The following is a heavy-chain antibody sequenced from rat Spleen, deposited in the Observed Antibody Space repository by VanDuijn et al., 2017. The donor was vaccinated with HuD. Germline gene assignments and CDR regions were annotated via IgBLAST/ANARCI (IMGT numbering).Heavy chain of an antibody. J-gene: IGHJ3*01. V-gene: IGHV5-25*01. D-gene: IGHD1-11*01. CDR2: ISPSGGST. CDR1: GFTFSNFD. Sequence: EVQLVESGGGLVQPGRSLKLSCAASGFTFSNFDMAWVRPAPTQGLEWVTSISPSGGSTYYRDSVKGRFTVSKDNAKSTLYLQKDSLRSEDTATYYCARQRGGYRNWFAYWGQGTLVTVSS. CDR3: ARQRGGYRNWFAY.